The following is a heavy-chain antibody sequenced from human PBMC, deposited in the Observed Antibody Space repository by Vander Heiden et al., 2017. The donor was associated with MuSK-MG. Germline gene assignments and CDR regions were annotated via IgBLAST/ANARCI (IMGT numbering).Heavy chain of an antibody. CDR2: ISGYNGNT. J-gene: IGHJ4*01. CDR1: GYTFPTYG. CDR3: AIEPSYDSLTGYYVDY. V-gene: IGHV1-18*01. Sequence: QVQLVQSGAEVTKPGASVKVSCKASGYTFPTYGISWVRQAPGQGLEWMGWISGYNGNTNYAQKFQGRVTMTTDTSTNTAYMELRSMRSDETAVYYCAIEPSYDSLTGYYVDYWGHGTMVTVYS. D-gene: IGHD3-9*01.